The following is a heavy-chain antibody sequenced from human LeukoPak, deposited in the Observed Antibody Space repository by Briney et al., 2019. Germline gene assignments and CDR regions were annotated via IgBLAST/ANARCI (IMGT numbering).Heavy chain of an antibody. CDR2: ISSSSSYI. J-gene: IGHJ1*01. Sequence: GGSLRLSCAASGFTFSSYSMNWVRQAPGKGLEWVSSISSSSSYIYYADSVKGRFTISRDNAKNSLYLQMNSLRAEDTAVYYCARDEFSITMVRGVIEHWGRAPWSPSPQ. V-gene: IGHV3-21*01. CDR1: GFTFSSYS. CDR3: ARDEFSITMVRGVIEH. D-gene: IGHD3-10*01.